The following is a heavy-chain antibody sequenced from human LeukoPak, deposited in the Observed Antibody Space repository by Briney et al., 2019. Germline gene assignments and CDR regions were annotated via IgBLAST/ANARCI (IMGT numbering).Heavy chain of an antibody. Sequence: PSETLSLTCAVSGGSISSGGYSWRWIRQPPGKGLEWIGYIYHSGSTYYNPSLKSRVTISVDRSKNQFSLKLSSVTAADTAVYYCARGRRNYYDSSGYMGNWFDPWGQGTLVTVSS. D-gene: IGHD3-22*01. CDR1: GGSISSGGYS. CDR2: IYHSGST. CDR3: ARGRRNYYDSSGYMGNWFDP. V-gene: IGHV4-30-2*01. J-gene: IGHJ5*02.